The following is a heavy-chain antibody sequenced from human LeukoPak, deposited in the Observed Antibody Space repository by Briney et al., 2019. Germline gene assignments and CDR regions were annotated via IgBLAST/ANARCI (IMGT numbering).Heavy chain of an antibody. D-gene: IGHD6-25*01. V-gene: IGHV3-7*01. CDR3: ATSAARAIES. CDR1: GFTFSSYW. Sequence: GGSLRLSCAASGFTFSSYWMSWVRQAPGKGLECVANIKQDGSEKYYVDSVRGRFSLSRDNAKNSLYLQMNSLRVEDTAVYYCATSAARAIESWGQGTLVTVSS. J-gene: IGHJ4*02. CDR2: IKQDGSEK.